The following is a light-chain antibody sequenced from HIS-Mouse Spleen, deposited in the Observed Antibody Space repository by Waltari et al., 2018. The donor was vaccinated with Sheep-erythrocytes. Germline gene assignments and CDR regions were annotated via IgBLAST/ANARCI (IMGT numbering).Light chain of an antibody. J-gene: IGKJ4*01. V-gene: IGKV4-1*01. CDR1: QSVLYSSINKNY. Sequence: DIVMTQSPDSLAVSLGERATINCKSSQSVLYSSINKNYLAWYQQKPGQPPKLLIYWASTLESGVPDRFSGGGSGTDFTLTISSLQAEDVAVYYCQQYYSTLLTFGGGTKVEIK. CDR3: QQYYSTLLT. CDR2: WAS.